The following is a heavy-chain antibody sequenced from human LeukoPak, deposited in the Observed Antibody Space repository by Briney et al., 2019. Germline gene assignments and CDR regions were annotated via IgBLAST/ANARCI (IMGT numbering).Heavy chain of an antibody. Sequence: SETLSLTCTVSGSSIGTYSWSRIRQPPGKGLEWVGYIYTTGSTHYNPSLKSRVTISVDTSKNQFSLKLTSVTAADTAVYYCAGLMYYYDSGSYGMDVWGQGTTVAVSS. CDR1: GSSIGTYS. CDR2: IYTTGST. CDR3: AGLMYYYDSGSYGMDV. V-gene: IGHV4-4*09. J-gene: IGHJ6*02. D-gene: IGHD3-10*01.